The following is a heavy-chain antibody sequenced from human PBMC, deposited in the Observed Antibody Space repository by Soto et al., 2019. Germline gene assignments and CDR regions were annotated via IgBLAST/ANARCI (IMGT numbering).Heavy chain of an antibody. CDR2: ISGGGGST. CDR1: GFTFSSYA. D-gene: IGHD2-15*01. Sequence: EVQLLESGGGLVQPGGSLRLSCAASGFTFSSYAMTWVRQAPGKGLEWVSAISGGGGSTYYADPEKGPFTNSRDNSKNTQYLQMNSLRAEDTAVYYCAKDRRRWHLPADYWGQGALVTVSS. CDR3: AKDRRRWHLPADY. V-gene: IGHV3-23*01. J-gene: IGHJ4*02.